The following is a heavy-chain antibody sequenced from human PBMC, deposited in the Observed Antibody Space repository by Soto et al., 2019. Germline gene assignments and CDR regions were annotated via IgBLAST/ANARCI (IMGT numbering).Heavy chain of an antibody. CDR3: AIHGGTTPKRNYYCSGMDV. Sequence: PGESLKISCQASGYSFASYWIGWVRQMPGKGLEWMGIIYPADSETRYSPSFQGQVTISADKSITTAYLQWSSLKASDTAMYYCAIHGGTTPKRNYYCSGMDVWGQGATVTVSS. CDR2: IYPADSET. V-gene: IGHV5-51*01. CDR1: GYSFASYW. J-gene: IGHJ6*02. D-gene: IGHD1-1*01.